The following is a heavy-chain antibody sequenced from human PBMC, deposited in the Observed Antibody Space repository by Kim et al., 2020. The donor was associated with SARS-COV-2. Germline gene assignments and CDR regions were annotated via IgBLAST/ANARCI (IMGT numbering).Heavy chain of an antibody. V-gene: IGHV3-21*01. J-gene: IGHJ3*02. Sequence: GGSLRLSCAASGFTFSSYSMNWVRQAPGKGLEWVSSISSSSSYIYYADSVKGPFTISRDNAKNSLYLQMNSLRAEDTALYYCARAKSIATAATLGDAFDIWGRGTMVTVSS. CDR2: ISSSSSYI. CDR3: ARAKSIATAATLGDAFDI. CDR1: GFTFSSYS. D-gene: IGHD6-13*01.